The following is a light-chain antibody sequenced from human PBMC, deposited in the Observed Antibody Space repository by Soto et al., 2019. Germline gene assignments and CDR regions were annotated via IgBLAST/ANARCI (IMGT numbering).Light chain of an antibody. CDR2: EVS. J-gene: IGLJ1*01. CDR1: SSDVGGYNY. CDR3: SSYTSTSPRYYV. V-gene: IGLV2-14*01. Sequence: QSVLTQPASVSGSPGQSISISCTGTSSDVGGYNYVSWYQQHPGKAPNLMIYEVSNRPSGVSNRFSGSKSGNTASLTISGLQAEDEADYYCSSYTSTSPRYYVFGTGTKLTVL.